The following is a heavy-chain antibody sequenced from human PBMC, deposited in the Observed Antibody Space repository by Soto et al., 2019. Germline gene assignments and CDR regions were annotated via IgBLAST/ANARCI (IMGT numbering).Heavy chain of an antibody. V-gene: IGHV4-59*01. CDR2: IYYSGST. D-gene: IGHD3-10*01. CDR1: GGSISSYY. CDR3: AGNDYYGSGSYLFAY. Sequence: PSETLSLTCTVSGGSISSYYWSWIRQPPGKGLEWIGYIYYSGSTNYNPSLKSRVTISVDTSKNQFSLKLSSVTAADTAVYYCAGNDYYGSGSYLFAYWGQGTLVTVSS. J-gene: IGHJ4*02.